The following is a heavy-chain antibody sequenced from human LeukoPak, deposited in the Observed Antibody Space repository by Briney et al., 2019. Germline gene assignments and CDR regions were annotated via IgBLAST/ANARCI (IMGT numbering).Heavy chain of an antibody. J-gene: IGHJ4*02. CDR1: GFTFSSYD. CDR2: IGTAGDT. Sequence: GGSLRLSCAASGFTFSSYDMHWVRQATGKGLEWVSAIGTAGDTYYPGSVKGRFTISRENARNSLYLQMNSLRAGDTAVYYCARGAPTKYCSSTSCPIDYWGQGTLVTVSS. D-gene: IGHD2-2*01. CDR3: ARGAPTKYCSSTSCPIDY. V-gene: IGHV3-13*01.